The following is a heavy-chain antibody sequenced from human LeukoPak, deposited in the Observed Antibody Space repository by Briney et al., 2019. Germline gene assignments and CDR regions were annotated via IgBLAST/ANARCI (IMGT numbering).Heavy chain of an antibody. CDR3: ARDPGYYGSGTRGAFDI. J-gene: IGHJ3*02. Sequence: ASVKVSCKASGYTFTGYYMYWVRQAPGQGLEWMGWINPNSGGTNYAQKFQGRVTMTRDTSISTAYMELSRLRSDDTAVYYCARDPGYYGSGTRGAFDIWGQGTMVSVSS. CDR1: GYTFTGYY. CDR2: INPNSGGT. V-gene: IGHV1-2*02. D-gene: IGHD3-10*01.